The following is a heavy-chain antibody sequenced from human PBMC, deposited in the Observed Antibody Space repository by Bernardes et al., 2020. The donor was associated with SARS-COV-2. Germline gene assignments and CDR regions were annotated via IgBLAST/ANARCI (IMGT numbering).Heavy chain of an antibody. CDR1: GFIFSNYI. V-gene: IGHV3-21*01. J-gene: IGHJ3*02. CDR2: ISDNSVHI. D-gene: IGHD1-26*01. CDR3: ARGSGSYYVLYAFDI. Sequence: GGSLRLSCAASGFIFSNYIMNWVRQAPGKGLEWVSSISDNSVHIYYADSVKGRFTISRDNAKNSLYLQMNSLRAEDTAVYYCARGSGSYYVLYAFDIWGQGTMVTVSS.